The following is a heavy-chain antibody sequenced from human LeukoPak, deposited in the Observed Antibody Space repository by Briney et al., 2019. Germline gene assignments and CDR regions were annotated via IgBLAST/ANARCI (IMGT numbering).Heavy chain of an antibody. Sequence: ASVKVSCKASGGTFSSYAISWVRQAPGQGLEWMGWINPNSGGTNYAQKFQGRVTMTRDTSISTAYMELSRLRSDDTAVYYCARDPLDYGGNSKVDYWGQGTLVTVSS. D-gene: IGHD4-23*01. CDR3: ARDPLDYGGNSKVDY. V-gene: IGHV1-2*02. J-gene: IGHJ4*02. CDR2: INPNSGGT. CDR1: GGTFSSYA.